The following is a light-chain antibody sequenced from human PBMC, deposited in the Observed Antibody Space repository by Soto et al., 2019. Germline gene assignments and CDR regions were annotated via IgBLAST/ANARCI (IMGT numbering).Light chain of an antibody. V-gene: IGKV3-20*01. J-gene: IGKJ1*01. Sequence: EIVLTQSPGTLSLSPGERATLSCRASQSVSSSYLAWYQQKPGQAPRLLIYGASSRATSIPDRFSGSGSETDITLTISRLAPEDFAVYYCQQYGSSPTFGQGTKVEIK. CDR2: GAS. CDR1: QSVSSSY. CDR3: QQYGSSPT.